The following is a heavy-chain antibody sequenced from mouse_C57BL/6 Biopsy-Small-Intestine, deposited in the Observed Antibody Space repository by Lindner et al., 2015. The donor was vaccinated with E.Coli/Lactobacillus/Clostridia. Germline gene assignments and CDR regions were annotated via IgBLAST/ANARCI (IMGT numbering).Heavy chain of an antibody. CDR2: IIPVLGVT. J-gene: IGHJ1*01. V-gene: IGHV1-77*01. D-gene: IGHD1-1*01. CDR1: GLTYNDYA. CDR3: ARVATYFYALDV. Sequence: SVKVSCKASGLTYNDYAITWVRQAPGQELEWMGKIIPVLGVTHYAQKFQGRVTLIADKSTSTTYMELSSLRSEDTAVYYCARVATYFYALDVWGQGTTATITS.